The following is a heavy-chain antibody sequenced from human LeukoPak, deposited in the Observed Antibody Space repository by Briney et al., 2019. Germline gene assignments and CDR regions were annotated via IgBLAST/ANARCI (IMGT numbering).Heavy chain of an antibody. CDR2: IYYSGST. CDR1: GGSISSYY. CDR3: ARQRSSLDAGY. D-gene: IGHD6-13*01. J-gene: IGHJ4*02. Sequence: PSETLSLTCTVSGGSISSYYWGWIRQPPGKGLEWIGSIYYSGSTYYNPSLKSRVTISVDTSKNQFSLKLSSVTAADTAVYYCARQRSSLDAGYWGQGTLVTVSS. V-gene: IGHV4-39*01.